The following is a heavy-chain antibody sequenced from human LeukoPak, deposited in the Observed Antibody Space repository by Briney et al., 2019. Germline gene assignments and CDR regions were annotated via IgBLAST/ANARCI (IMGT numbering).Heavy chain of an antibody. D-gene: IGHD2-8*02. CDR1: GFTFSTYW. V-gene: IGHV3-74*01. J-gene: IGHJ4*02. CDR2: INSDGSST. Sequence: GGSVRLSCAASGFTFSTYWMHWVRQAPGKGLVWVSCINSDGSSTSHTDSVIGRCTISRDNAKNTVYLQTNSLRAEDTAVYYCARGESWDYWSDYWGQGTLVTVSS. CDR3: ARGESWDYWSDY.